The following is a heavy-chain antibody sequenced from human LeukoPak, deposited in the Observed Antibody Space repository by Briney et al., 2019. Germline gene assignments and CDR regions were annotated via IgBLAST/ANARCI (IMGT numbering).Heavy chain of an antibody. V-gene: IGHV4-59*01. J-gene: IGHJ4*02. D-gene: IGHD3-22*01. CDR1: GGSISSYY. Sequence: SETLPLTCTVSGGSISSYYWSWIRQPPGKGLEWIGYIYYSGSTNYNPSLKSRVTISVDTSKNQFSLKLSSVTAADTAVYYCARWNPYDSAGYYYAFDYWGQGTLVTVSS. CDR2: IYYSGST. CDR3: ARWNPYDSAGYYYAFDY.